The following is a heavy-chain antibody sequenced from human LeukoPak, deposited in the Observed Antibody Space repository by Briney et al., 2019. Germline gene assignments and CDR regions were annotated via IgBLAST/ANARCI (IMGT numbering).Heavy chain of an antibody. D-gene: IGHD3-22*01. V-gene: IGHV4-59*12. CDR1: GGSISSYY. CDR3: ARSFYSDTTGYYLPWFDP. CDR2: IYYSGST. Sequence: SETLSLTCTVSGGSISSYYWSWIRQPPGKGLEWIGYIYYSGSTNYNPSLKSRVTISEDRSKNEFSLRLSSVTAADTAVYYCARSFYSDTTGYYLPWFDPWGQGTLVTVSS. J-gene: IGHJ5*02.